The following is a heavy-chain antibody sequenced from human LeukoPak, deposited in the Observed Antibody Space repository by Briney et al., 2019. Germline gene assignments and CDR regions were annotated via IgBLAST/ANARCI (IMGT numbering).Heavy chain of an antibody. D-gene: IGHD3-22*01. CDR2: VSGSGGST. CDR3: AKDKEITMIVVVFDAFDI. V-gene: IGHV3-23*01. J-gene: IGHJ3*02. CDR1: GFTFSSYA. Sequence: QPGGSLRLSCAASGFTFSSYAMCWVCQAPGNGLGWVSAVSGSGGSTYYAASVKGRFTTSRDNSKNTLYLQMNSLRAEDTAVYYCAKDKEITMIVVVFDAFDIWGQGTMVTVSS.